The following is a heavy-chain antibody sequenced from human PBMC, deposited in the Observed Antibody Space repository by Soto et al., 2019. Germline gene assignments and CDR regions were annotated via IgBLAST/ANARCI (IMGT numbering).Heavy chain of an antibody. CDR3: VRFIIEPRVLMYQFDS. V-gene: IGHV4-4*02. Sequence: SETLSLTCAVSGGSISSSNWWSWVRQPPGKALEWIGHTYHSGNPYYNPSLKSRVIISVDRSKNQFSLRLRSVTAADTAVYYCVRFIIEPRVLMYQFDSWGLGTLVTVS. CDR1: GGSISSSNW. D-gene: IGHD3-10*01. CDR2: TYHSGNP. J-gene: IGHJ4*02.